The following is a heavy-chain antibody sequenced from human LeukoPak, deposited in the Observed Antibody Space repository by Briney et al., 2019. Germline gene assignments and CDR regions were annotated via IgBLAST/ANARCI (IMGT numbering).Heavy chain of an antibody. CDR2: MNPDSGNT. D-gene: IGHD3-10*01. CDR1: GYTFTSYG. Sequence: ASVEVSCKASGYTFTSYGISWVRQASGQGLEWMGWMNPDSGNTGCAQKFQGRVTMTRNTSITTAYLELSSLRSDDTAVYYCATRGVSGSLTGYWGQGTLVSVSS. J-gene: IGHJ4*02. V-gene: IGHV1-8*02. CDR3: ATRGVSGSLTGY.